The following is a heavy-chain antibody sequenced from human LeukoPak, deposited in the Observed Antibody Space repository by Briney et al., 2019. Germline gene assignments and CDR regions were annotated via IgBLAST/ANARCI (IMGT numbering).Heavy chain of an antibody. D-gene: IGHD4-17*01. V-gene: IGHV4-4*02. CDR3: ASHTAYGDYWFDP. CDR2: IYHSGST. J-gene: IGHJ5*02. Sequence: SETLSLTCAVSGGSISSSNWWSWVRQPPGKGLEWIGEIYHSGSTNYNPSLKSRVTISVDASKNQFSLKLSSVTAADTAVYYCASHTAYGDYWFDPWGQGTLVTVSS. CDR1: GGSISSSNW.